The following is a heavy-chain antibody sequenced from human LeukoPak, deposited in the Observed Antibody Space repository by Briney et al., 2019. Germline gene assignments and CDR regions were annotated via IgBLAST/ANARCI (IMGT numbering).Heavy chain of an antibody. V-gene: IGHV3-30*18. CDR2: ISPDGDNE. D-gene: IGHD6-13*01. CDR1: GLSFSRYG. CDR3: AKDGPYTSSFDY. J-gene: IGHJ4*02. Sequence: GGSLRLSCAAFGLSFSRYGMHWVRQGPGKGPEWVAAISPDGDNEYYADSVKGRITISRDNSKNTLYLQMNSLTTDDTAVYYCAKDGPYTSSFDYWGQGALVTVSS.